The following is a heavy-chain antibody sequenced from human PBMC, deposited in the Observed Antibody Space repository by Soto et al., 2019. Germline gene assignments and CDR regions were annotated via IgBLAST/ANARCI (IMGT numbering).Heavy chain of an antibody. Sequence: GASVKVSCKASGYTFTSYAMHWVRQAPGQRLEWMGWINAGNGKTKYSQKFQGRVTFTRDTSASTAYMGLSSLISEDTAVYYCARQQDSSTSLYYYYGMDVWGQGTTVTVSS. D-gene: IGHD2-2*01. V-gene: IGHV1-3*01. CDR3: ARQQDSSTSLYYYYGMDV. J-gene: IGHJ6*02. CDR1: GYTFTSYA. CDR2: INAGNGKT.